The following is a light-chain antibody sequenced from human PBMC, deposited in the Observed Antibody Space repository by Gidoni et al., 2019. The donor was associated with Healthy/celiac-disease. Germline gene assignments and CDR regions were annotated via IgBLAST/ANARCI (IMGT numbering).Light chain of an antibody. CDR3: QVWDSSSDHYV. J-gene: IGLJ1*01. V-gene: IGLV3-21*02. Sequence: SYVLTQPPSVSVAPGQTARSTCGGNNIGSKRVHWYQQKPGQAPVLVVYDDSDRPSGIPARFSGSNSGNTATLTISRVEAGDEADYYCQVWDSSSDHYVFGTGTKVTVL. CDR1: NIGSKR. CDR2: DDS.